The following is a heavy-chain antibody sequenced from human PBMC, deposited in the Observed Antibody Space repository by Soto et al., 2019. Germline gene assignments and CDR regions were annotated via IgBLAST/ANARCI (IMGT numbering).Heavy chain of an antibody. CDR3: AKDYYDSTGPRGFDY. CDR1: EFTFGNYA. J-gene: IGHJ4*02. Sequence: GGSLRLSCAASEFTFGNYAMSWVRQAPGKGLEWVSGISGSGGNTYYADSVKGRFTISRDNSKNTLYLQMNSLRAEDTAVYYCAKDYYDSTGPRGFDYWGQGTLVTVSS. D-gene: IGHD3-22*01. CDR2: ISGSGGNT. V-gene: IGHV3-23*01.